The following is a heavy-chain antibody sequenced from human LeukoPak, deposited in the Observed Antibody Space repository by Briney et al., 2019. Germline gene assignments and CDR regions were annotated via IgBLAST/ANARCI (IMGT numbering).Heavy chain of an antibody. J-gene: IGHJ4*02. V-gene: IGHV4-59*01. CDR1: GGSISGYY. D-gene: IGHD4-17*01. CDR3: ARDVTVGDYAFDY. CDR2: IYYTGIT. Sequence: SETLSLTCSVSGGSISGYYWSWIRQPPGQGLEWIGYIYYTGITNYNPSLKSRVTISVDTSKNQFSLKLTSVTAADTAVYYCARDVTVGDYAFDYWGQGTLVTVSS.